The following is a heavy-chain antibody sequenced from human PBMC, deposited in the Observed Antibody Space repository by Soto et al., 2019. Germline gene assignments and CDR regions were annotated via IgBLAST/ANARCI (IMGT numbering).Heavy chain of an antibody. Sequence: ASVKVSCKASGGSFSSDAFGWVRQAPGQGLEWMGGIIPTSGTANYAQRSQGRATITADESTSTAYMELSSLTSEDTAVYFCARGQGYCSGGICYYYYYGMDVWGQGTTVTVSS. V-gene: IGHV1-69*13. J-gene: IGHJ6*02. CDR2: IIPTSGTA. CDR3: ARGQGYCSGGICYYYYYGMDV. D-gene: IGHD2-15*01. CDR1: GGSFSSDA.